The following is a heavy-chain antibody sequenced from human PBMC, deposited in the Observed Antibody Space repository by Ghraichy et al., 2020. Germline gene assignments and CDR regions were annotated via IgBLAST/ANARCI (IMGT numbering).Heavy chain of an antibody. D-gene: IGHD5-24*01. CDR1: GFNFSSSW. J-gene: IGHJ4*02. CDR2: LTQDGSEK. CDR3: ARDRAYKSFDY. Sequence: ETLSLTCAASGFNFSSSWMNWVRQAPGKGLEWVAALTQDGSEKFYVDSVKGRFLISRDNAKNSLYLEMNSLRAEDTAFYYCARDRAYKSFDYWGQGTLVTVPS. V-gene: IGHV3-7*03.